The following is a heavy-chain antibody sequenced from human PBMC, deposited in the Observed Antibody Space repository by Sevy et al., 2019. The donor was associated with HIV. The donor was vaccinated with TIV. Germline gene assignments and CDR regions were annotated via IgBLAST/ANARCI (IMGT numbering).Heavy chain of an antibody. J-gene: IGHJ4*02. CDR3: TRVAGYYDILTRYYPKGYYFDY. Sequence: GGSLRLSCTASGFTFGDYAMSWVRQAPGKGLEWVGFIRSKAYGGTTENAASVKGRFTISRDDSKSIAYLQMNSLKTEDTAVYYCTRVAGYYDILTRYYPKGYYFDYWGQGTLVTVSS. V-gene: IGHV3-49*04. CDR1: GFTFGDYA. D-gene: IGHD3-9*01. CDR2: IRSKAYGGTT.